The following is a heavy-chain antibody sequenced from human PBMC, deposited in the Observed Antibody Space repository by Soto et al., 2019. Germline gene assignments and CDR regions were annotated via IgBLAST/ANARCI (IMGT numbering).Heavy chain of an antibody. V-gene: IGHV4-39*01. D-gene: IGHD3-22*01. CDR2: ISYSGST. CDR1: GGSIGRSTYY. J-gene: IGHJ3*02. Sequence: LSLTCTVSGGSIGRSTYYWGWIRQPPGKGLEWIGSISYSGSTNYNPSLKSRVTISIDTPKNQFSLKLSSVTAADTALYYCATSYDSTGRDAFDIWGQGT. CDR3: ATSYDSTGRDAFDI.